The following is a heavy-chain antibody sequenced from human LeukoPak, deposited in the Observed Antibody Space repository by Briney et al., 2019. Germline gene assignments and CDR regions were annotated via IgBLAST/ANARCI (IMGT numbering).Heavy chain of an antibody. V-gene: IGHV1-18*04. D-gene: IGHD3-22*01. CDR2: ISTYNVNT. CDR3: ARDQYYDSKGWFDP. J-gene: IGHJ5*02. Sequence: ASVKVSCKASGYTFTSHGITWVRQAPGQGLEWMGWISTYNVNTNYAQKLRGRVTMTTDTSTSTAYMELWSLRSDDTAVYYCARDQYYDSKGWFDPWGQGTLVTVSS. CDR1: GYTFTSHG.